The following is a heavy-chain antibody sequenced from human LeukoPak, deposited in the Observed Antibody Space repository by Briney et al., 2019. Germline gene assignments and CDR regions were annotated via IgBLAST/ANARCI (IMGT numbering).Heavy chain of an antibody. CDR1: GGSISSYY. Sequence: SETLSLTCTVSGGSISSYYWSWIRQPPGKGLEWIGYIYYSGSTNYNPSLKSRVTISVDTSKNQFSLKLSSVTAADTAVYYCARDLGGDAFDIWGQGTMVTVSP. J-gene: IGHJ3*02. CDR2: IYYSGST. V-gene: IGHV4-59*01. D-gene: IGHD4-23*01. CDR3: ARDLGGDAFDI.